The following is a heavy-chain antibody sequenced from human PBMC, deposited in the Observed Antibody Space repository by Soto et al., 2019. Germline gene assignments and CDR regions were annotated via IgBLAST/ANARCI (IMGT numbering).Heavy chain of an antibody. CDR3: GRQGFGALHGLVDF. Sequence: SETLSLTCTVSGGSISSYYWSWIRQPPGKGLEWIGHVHDSWGSHYNPSLKSRVAISLDTSKSQFSLKLTSVTATDTAVYYCGRQGFGALHGLVDFWGQGTTVNV. D-gene: IGHD3-10*01. V-gene: IGHV4-59*08. CDR2: VHDSWGS. CDR1: GGSISSYY. J-gene: IGHJ6*02.